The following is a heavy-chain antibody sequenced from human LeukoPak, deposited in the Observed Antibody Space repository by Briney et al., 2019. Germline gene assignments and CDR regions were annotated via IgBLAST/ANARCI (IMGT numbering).Heavy chain of an antibody. CDR3: ARYESSAYGIDV. CDR2: IYYSGST. J-gene: IGHJ2*01. D-gene: IGHD3-22*01. CDR1: GGSISSSSSY. V-gene: IGHV4-39*01. Sequence: RASETLSLTCTVSGGSISSSSSYWVWIRQPPGMGLEWIGSIYYSGSTYSNPSLKSRVTISVDTSKNQFSLKVSSVAAADTAVYYCARYESSAYGIDVWGRGTQVTVSS.